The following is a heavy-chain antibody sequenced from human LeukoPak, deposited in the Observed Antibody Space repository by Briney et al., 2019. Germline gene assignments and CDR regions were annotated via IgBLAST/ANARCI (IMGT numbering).Heavy chain of an antibody. CDR3: AREILTGYYRAAFDI. CDR2: ISYDGSNR. V-gene: IGHV3-30*03. J-gene: IGHJ3*02. Sequence: GGSLRLSCAASGFTFSSYGMHWVRQAPGKGLEWVEVISYDGSNRYYADSVKGRFTISRDNSKNTLYLQMNSLRAEDTAAYYCAREILTGYYRAAFDIWGQGTMVTVSS. CDR1: GFTFSSYG. D-gene: IGHD3-9*01.